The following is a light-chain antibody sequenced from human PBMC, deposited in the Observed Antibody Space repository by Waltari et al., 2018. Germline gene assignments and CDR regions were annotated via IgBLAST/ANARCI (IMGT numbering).Light chain of an antibody. CDR3: SSYTSSSTRV. V-gene: IGLV2-14*01. CDR1: RSDVGGYHY. Sequence: QSALTQPASVSGSPGQSITISCTGTRSDVGGYHYFSWYQQHPSKAPKLMIYEVRTRPSVVSNRFSGSKSGNTASLTISGLQAEDEADYYCSSYTSSSTRVFGGGTKLTVL. CDR2: EVR. J-gene: IGLJ3*02.